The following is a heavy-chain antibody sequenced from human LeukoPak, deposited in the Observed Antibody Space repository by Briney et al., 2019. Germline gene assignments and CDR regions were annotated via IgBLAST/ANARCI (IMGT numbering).Heavy chain of an antibody. J-gene: IGHJ4*02. Sequence: GGSLRLSCAASGFTFSSYAMHWVRQAPGKGLEWVAVISYDGSNKYYADSVKGRFTISRDNFKNTLYLQMNSLRAEDTAVYYCAREKSDSSGYYYVDYWGQGTLVTVSS. CDR1: GFTFSSYA. V-gene: IGHV3-30-3*01. CDR3: AREKSDSSGYYYVDY. CDR2: ISYDGSNK. D-gene: IGHD3-22*01.